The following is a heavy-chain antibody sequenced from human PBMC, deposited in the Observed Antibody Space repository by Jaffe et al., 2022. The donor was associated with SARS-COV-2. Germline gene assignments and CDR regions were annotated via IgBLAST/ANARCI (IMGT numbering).Heavy chain of an antibody. CDR2: ISGSGGST. J-gene: IGHJ6*02. CDR3: AKDQAAARLSTTTYYYGMDV. CDR1: GFTFSSYA. V-gene: IGHV3-23*01. D-gene: IGHD6-6*01. Sequence: EVQLLESGGGLVQPGGSLRLSCAASGFTFSSYAMSWVRQAPGKGLEWVSAISGSGGSTYYADSVKGRFTISRDNSKNTLYLQMNSLRAEDTAVYYCAKDQAAARLSTTTYYYGMDVWGQGTTVTVSS.